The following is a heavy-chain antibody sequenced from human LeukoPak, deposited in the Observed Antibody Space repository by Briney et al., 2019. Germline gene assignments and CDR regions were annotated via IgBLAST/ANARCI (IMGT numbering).Heavy chain of an antibody. J-gene: IGHJ4*02. Sequence: GGSLRLSCAASGFTFRSYSMNWVRQAPGKRLEWLSSITNTGSHIYYADSVKGRFTISRDNAKSSLYLQMNSLSAEDTAVYYCAKDSLAGYLRGYFDDWGQGTQVTVSS. CDR1: GFTFRSYS. CDR3: AKDSLAGYLRGYFDD. CDR2: ITNTGSHI. V-gene: IGHV3-21*01. D-gene: IGHD6-19*01.